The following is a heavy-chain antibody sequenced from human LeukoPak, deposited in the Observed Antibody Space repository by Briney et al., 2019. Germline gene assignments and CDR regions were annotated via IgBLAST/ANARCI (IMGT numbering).Heavy chain of an antibody. Sequence: SETLSLTCAVYGGSFSGYYWSWIRQPPGKGLEWIGEINHSGSTNYNPSLKSRVTISVDPSKNQFSLKLSSVTAADTAVYYCARAPYYDFWSGYYTGYMDVWGKGTTVTVSS. D-gene: IGHD3-3*01. CDR3: ARAPYYDFWSGYYTGYMDV. V-gene: IGHV4-34*01. CDR1: GGSFSGYY. CDR2: INHSGST. J-gene: IGHJ6*03.